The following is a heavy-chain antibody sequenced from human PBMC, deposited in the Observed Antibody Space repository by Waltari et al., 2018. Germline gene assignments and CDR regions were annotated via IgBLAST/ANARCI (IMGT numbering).Heavy chain of an antibody. CDR1: GFTFSSYR. CDR3: ARQWLVNFDY. CDR2: IKQDGSEK. Sequence: EVQLVESGGGLVQPGGSLRLSCAASGFTFSSYRMSWVRQAPGKGLEWVANIKQDGSEKYYVDSVKGRFTISRDNAKNSLYLQMNSLRAEDTAVYYCARQWLVNFDYWGQGTLVTVSS. V-gene: IGHV3-7*03. J-gene: IGHJ4*02. D-gene: IGHD6-19*01.